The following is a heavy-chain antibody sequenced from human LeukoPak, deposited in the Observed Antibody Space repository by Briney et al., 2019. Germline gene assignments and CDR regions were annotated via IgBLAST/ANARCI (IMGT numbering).Heavy chain of an antibody. CDR1: GYTFTSYY. Sequence: ASVKVSCKASGYTFTSYYMHWVRQAPGQRLEWMGWINAGNGNTKYSQKFQGRVTITRDTSASTAYMELSSLRSEDTAVYYCARVRTLRLGKLSLMTDYWGQGTLVTVSS. CDR3: ARVRTLRLGKLSLMTDY. V-gene: IGHV1-3*01. D-gene: IGHD3-16*02. J-gene: IGHJ4*02. CDR2: INAGNGNT.